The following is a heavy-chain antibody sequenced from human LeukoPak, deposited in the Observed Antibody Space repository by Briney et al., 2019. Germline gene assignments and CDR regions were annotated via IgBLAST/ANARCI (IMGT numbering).Heavy chain of an antibody. CDR2: IYTSGST. CDR3: AREPGTFDYPYMDV. V-gene: IGHV4-61*02. D-gene: IGHD3-16*01. J-gene: IGHJ6*03. CDR1: GGSISSSSYY. Sequence: PSETLSLTCTVSGGSISSSSYYWSWIRQPAGKGLEWIGRIYTSGSTNYNPSLKSRVTISVDTSKNQFSLKLSSVTAADTAVYYCAREPGTFDYPYMDVWGKGTTVTISS.